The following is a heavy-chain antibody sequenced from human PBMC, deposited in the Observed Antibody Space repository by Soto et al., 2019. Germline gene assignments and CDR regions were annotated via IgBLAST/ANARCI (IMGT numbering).Heavy chain of an antibody. CDR1: GFTFTDYW. D-gene: IGHD1-7*01. Sequence: GESLKISCKGSGFTFTDYWINWGRQMPGIGLEWIVRIDPIDSYINYNPSYQGHVTISADKSITTAYLHWSSLKASDTAIYYCTRHVKTTVSPRFDPSGQGTQVTVSS. V-gene: IGHV5-10-1*01. CDR3: TRHVKTTVSPRFDP. CDR2: IDPIDSYI. J-gene: IGHJ5*02.